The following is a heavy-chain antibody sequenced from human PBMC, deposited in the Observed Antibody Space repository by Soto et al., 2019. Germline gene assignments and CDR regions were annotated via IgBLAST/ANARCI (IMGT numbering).Heavy chain of an antibody. CDR2: ISGTGDKT. CDR1: GFTFISYA. Sequence: GGSLRLSCAASGFTFISYAMSWVRQAPGKGLEWVSSISGTGDKTYYADSVKGRFTISRDNSKNTLYLQMNSLRAEDTAVYYCAKGVMYYYDSSAYYPLGMDVWGQGTTVTVSS. V-gene: IGHV3-23*01. CDR3: AKGVMYYYDSSAYYPLGMDV. D-gene: IGHD3-22*01. J-gene: IGHJ6*02.